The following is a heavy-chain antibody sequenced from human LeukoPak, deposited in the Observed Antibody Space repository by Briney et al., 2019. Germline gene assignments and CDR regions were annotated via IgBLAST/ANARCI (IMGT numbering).Heavy chain of an antibody. D-gene: IGHD4-11*01. CDR1: GFTFSSYS. CDR2: ISTTSTHI. J-gene: IGHJ6*02. CDR3: ARDVHSDYDYYAMDV. V-gene: IGHV3-21*01. Sequence: PGGSLRLSCAASGFTFSSYSVNWVRQAPGKGLEWVSSISTTSTHIYYADSVKGRFTISRDNAKSSLYLQMNSLRAEDTAVYYCARDVHSDYDYYAMDVWGQGTTVTVSS.